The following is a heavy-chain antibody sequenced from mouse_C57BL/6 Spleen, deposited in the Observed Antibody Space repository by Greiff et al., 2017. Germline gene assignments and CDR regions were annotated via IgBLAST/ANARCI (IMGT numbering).Heavy chain of an antibody. Sequence: EVKLVESGGGLVKPGGSLKLSCAASGFTFSSYTMSWVRQTPEKRLEWVATISGGGGNTYYPDSVKGRFTISRDNAKNTLYLHMSSLRSEDTALYYCARPYGSSYPLYAMDYWGQGTSVTVSS. J-gene: IGHJ4*01. V-gene: IGHV5-9*01. CDR1: GFTFSSYT. CDR3: ARPYGSSYPLYAMDY. CDR2: ISGGGGNT. D-gene: IGHD1-1*01.